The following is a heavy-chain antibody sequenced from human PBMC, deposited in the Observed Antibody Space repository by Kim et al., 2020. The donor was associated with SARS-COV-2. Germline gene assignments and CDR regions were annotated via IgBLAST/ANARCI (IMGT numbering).Heavy chain of an antibody. Sequence: ANYAQKFQGRVTITADESTSTAYMELSSLRSEDTAVYYCARGRYSGGYPNWGQGTLVTVSS. CDR2: A. CDR3: ARGRYSGGYPN. D-gene: IGHD1-26*01. V-gene: IGHV1-69*01. J-gene: IGHJ4*02.